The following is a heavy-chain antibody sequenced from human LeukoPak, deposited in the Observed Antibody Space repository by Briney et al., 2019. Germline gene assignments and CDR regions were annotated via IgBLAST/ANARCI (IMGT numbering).Heavy chain of an antibody. Sequence: PSQTLSLTCTVSGFSITTDGYYWSWIRQHPGKGLEWIGYMYYNGNTYYNPSLKSRITISADRSKNQFSLKLTSVTAADTAVYYCAREAYDILTGYPYWFDPWGQGTLVTVSS. CDR2: MYYNGNT. D-gene: IGHD3-9*01. CDR1: GFSITTDGYY. CDR3: AREAYDILTGYPYWFDP. V-gene: IGHV4-31*03. J-gene: IGHJ5*02.